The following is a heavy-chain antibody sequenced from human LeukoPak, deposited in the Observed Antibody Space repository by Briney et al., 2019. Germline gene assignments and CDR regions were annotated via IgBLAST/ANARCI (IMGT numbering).Heavy chain of an antibody. Sequence: ASVKVSCKASGYSFTNYGINWVRQAPGQGLEWMGWISAYNGNTNYAQKLQGRVTMTTDTSTSTAYMDLRSLRSDDTAVYYCATAPLSRIAAAGLFDYWGQRTLVTVSS. D-gene: IGHD6-13*01. CDR1: GYSFTNYG. CDR3: ATAPLSRIAAAGLFDY. CDR2: ISAYNGNT. J-gene: IGHJ4*02. V-gene: IGHV1-18*01.